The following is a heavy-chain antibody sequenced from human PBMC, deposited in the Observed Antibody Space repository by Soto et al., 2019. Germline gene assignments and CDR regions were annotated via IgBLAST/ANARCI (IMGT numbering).Heavy chain of an antibody. CDR3: ARLLCLSTSCYRGRRHFLAY. J-gene: IGHJ4*02. D-gene: IGHD2-2*02. CDR1: GYSFSNYS. CDR2: IYPAASDA. V-gene: IGHV5-51*01. Sequence: PRESLRVSCEGYGYSFSNYSIAWLRLMPGKGLEWMGIIYPAASDARYSPSFQGQVTISVDNSISTAYLQWSSLKASDTAMYYCARLLCLSTSCYRGRRHFLAYWGQGALVIGSS.